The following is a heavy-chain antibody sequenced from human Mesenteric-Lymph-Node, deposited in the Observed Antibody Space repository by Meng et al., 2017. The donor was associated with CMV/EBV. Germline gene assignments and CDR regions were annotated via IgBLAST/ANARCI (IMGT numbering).Heavy chain of an antibody. CDR1: GFSLSTSGVG. J-gene: IGHJ5*02. CDR2: IYWNDDK. D-gene: IGHD6-19*01. V-gene: IGHV2-5*01. Sequence: SGFSLSTSGVGVGWIRQPPGKALEWLALIYWNDDKRYSPSLTSRLTITKDTSKNQVVLTLTNMDPVDTATYYCAHRRIAVAGTYWFDPWGQGTLVTVSS. CDR3: AHRRIAVAGTYWFDP.